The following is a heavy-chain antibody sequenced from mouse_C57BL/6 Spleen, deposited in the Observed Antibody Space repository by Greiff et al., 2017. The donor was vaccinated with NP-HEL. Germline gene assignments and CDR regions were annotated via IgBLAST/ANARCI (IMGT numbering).Heavy chain of an antibody. CDR2: IHPSDSDT. CDR1: GYTFTSYW. Sequence: QLKQPGAELVKPGASVKVSCKASGYTFTSYWMHWVKQRPGQGLEWIGRIHPSDSDTNYNQKFKGKATLTVDKSSSTAYMQLSSLTSEDSAVYYCAMADSSGYVLFDYWGQGTTLTVSS. V-gene: IGHV1-74*01. CDR3: AMADSSGYVLFDY. D-gene: IGHD3-2*02. J-gene: IGHJ2*01.